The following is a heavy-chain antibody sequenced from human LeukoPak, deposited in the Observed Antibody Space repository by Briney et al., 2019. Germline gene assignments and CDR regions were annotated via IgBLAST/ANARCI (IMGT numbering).Heavy chain of an antibody. V-gene: IGHV3-7*01. J-gene: IGHJ5*02. CDR3: VKDAGTA. D-gene: IGHD2-8*02. Sequence: GGSLRLSCAASGFTFSNAWMSWVRQAPGKGLECVANIKKDGSEEYYINSVKGRFTISRDNAKNSLYLQMNSLRAEDTALYYCVKDAGTAWGQGTLVTVSS. CDR1: GFTFSNAW. CDR2: IKKDGSEE.